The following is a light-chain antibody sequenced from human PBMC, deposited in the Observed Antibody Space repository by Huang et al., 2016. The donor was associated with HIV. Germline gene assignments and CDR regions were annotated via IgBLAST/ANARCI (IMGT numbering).Light chain of an antibody. CDR1: QNINNY. V-gene: IGKV3-11*01. Sequence: DIVLTQSPATLFLSLGQRATLSCRASQNINNYLVWYQQKPCQAPRLLIYDSFNRATVIPARFSGSGSGTDFTLTINTLVPEDFAVYYCQQRGAWPLTFGGGTKVEIK. CDR2: DSF. CDR3: QQRGAWPLT. J-gene: IGKJ4*01.